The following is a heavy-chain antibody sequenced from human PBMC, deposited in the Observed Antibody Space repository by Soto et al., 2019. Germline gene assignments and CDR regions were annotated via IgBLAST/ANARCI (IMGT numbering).Heavy chain of an antibody. J-gene: IGHJ6*02. CDR3: ARDKDRQQLGGNYYYILDV. CDR1: GSTFSTSA. D-gene: IGHD3-3*02. Sequence: QVQLMQSGAEVKKPGSSMKVSCKASGSTFSTSAISWVRQAPGEGLEWVGGIMPIFATPDYAQKFQGRVTISADESTATAYLELTSLTTDDTAVYYCARDKDRQQLGGNYYYILDVWGQGTAITVSS. CDR2: IMPIFATP. V-gene: IGHV1-69*12.